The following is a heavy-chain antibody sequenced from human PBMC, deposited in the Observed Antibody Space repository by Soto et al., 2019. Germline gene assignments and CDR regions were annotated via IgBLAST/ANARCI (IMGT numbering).Heavy chain of an antibody. J-gene: IGHJ4*02. CDR1: GGSISSGGYY. D-gene: IGHD3-22*01. CDR3: ARSDYYDSSGIQAPYYFDY. Sequence: SETLSLTCTVSGGSISSGGYYWSWIRQHPGKGLEWIGYIYYSGSTYYNPSLKSRVTISVDTSKNQFSLKLSSVTAADTAVYYCARSDYYDSSGIQAPYYFDYRGQGTLVTVSS. CDR2: IYYSGST. V-gene: IGHV4-31*03.